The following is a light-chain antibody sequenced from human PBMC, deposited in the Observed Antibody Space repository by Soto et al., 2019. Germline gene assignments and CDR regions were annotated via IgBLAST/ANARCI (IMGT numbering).Light chain of an antibody. CDR2: KAS. Sequence: DIHLTQSPSTLSGSVGHRFTITCRASQTISSWLAWYQQKQGKAPKLLIYKASTLKSGVPSRLSGSGYGTELTLTISSMKYEDVEVYYCQQYYTNSWSFGHGTKVDI. CDR1: QTISSW. V-gene: IGKV1-5*03. J-gene: IGKJ1*01. CDR3: QQYYTNSWS.